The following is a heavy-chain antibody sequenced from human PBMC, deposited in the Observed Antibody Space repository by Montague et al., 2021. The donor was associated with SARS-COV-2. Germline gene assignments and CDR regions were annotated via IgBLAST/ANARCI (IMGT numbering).Heavy chain of an antibody. V-gene: IGHV4-59*13. CDR1: GGSINNYY. CDR3: ARRGGGEVFARFMYWYFDV. J-gene: IGHJ2*01. CDR2: IYYSGSVTT. Sequence: SETLSLTCSVSGGSINNYYWCWFRQSPGKGLEWIGYIYYSGSVTTSYXPSLKSRVSISVDTSENQFSLKLTSVTAADTAVYYCARRGGGEVFARFMYWYFDVWSRGSLVTVSS. D-gene: IGHD2-21*01.